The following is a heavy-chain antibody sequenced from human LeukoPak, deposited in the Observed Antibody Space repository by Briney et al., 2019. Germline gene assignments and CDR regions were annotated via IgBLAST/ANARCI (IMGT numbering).Heavy chain of an antibody. D-gene: IGHD6-19*01. CDR1: GGTFSSYA. CDR3: ARGDIAVAGYYYYYGMDV. Sequence: SVKVSCKASGGTFSSYAISWVRQAPGQELEWMGGIIPIFGTANYAQKFQGRVTITADESTSTAYMELSSLRSEDTAVYYCARGDIAVAGYYYYYGMDVWGQGTTVTVSS. CDR2: IIPIFGTA. J-gene: IGHJ6*02. V-gene: IGHV1-69*01.